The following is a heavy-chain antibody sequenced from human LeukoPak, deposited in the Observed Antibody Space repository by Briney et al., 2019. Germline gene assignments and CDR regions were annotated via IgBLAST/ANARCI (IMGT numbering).Heavy chain of an antibody. J-gene: IGHJ3*02. D-gene: IGHD1-26*01. CDR2: IKQDGSEK. V-gene: IGHV3-7*01. CDR3: AREFGDLLHAFDI. Sequence: NIKQDGSEKYYVDSVKGRFTISRDNAKNSLYLQMNSLRAEDTAVYYCAREFGDLLHAFDIWGQGTMVTVSS.